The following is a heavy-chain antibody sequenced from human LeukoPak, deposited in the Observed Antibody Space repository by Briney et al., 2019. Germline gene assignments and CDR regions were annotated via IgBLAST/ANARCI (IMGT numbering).Heavy chain of an antibody. Sequence: PSETLSLTCDASGYSISSGYYRGWIRQPPERVQWWIRSIHHIGIANYNQNFKSRVTITVDKSKNQFSLKLSSVTAADTAVYYCARVRRSSSGWFSDYWNQGILVTVS. J-gene: IGHJ4*02. D-gene: IGHD6-19*01. V-gene: IGHV4-38-2*01. CDR2: IHHIGIA. CDR3: ARVRRSSSGWFSDY. CDR1: GYSISSGYY.